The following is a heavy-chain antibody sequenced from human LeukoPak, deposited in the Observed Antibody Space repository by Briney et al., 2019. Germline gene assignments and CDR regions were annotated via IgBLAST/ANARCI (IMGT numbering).Heavy chain of an antibody. D-gene: IGHD6-13*01. CDR3: AKELGTIAAWYYFQH. Sequence: PGGSLRLSYAASGFTFSNYGMHWVRQAPGKGLEWVAVIWSDGSNKYSADSVKGRFTISRDNSKNTLYLQMNSLRAEDTAVYYCAKELGTIAAWYYFQHWGQGTLVTVSS. CDR1: GFTFSNYG. V-gene: IGHV3-33*06. CDR2: IWSDGSNK. J-gene: IGHJ4*02.